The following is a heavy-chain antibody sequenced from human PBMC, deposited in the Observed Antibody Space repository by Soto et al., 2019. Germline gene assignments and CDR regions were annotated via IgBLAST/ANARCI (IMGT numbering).Heavy chain of an antibody. CDR2: FYYSGST. CDR3: ARLGGLPSYFDY. J-gene: IGHJ4*02. V-gene: IGHV4-39*01. CDR1: GGSISSSRYY. Sequence: SETLSLTCTVSGGSISSSRYYWGWIRQPPGKGLEWIGSFYYSGSTYYTQSFNSQVNISVDTSKNKFSLKIRSVTAADTAVYYCARLGGLPSYFDYWGQGTPVTVSS.